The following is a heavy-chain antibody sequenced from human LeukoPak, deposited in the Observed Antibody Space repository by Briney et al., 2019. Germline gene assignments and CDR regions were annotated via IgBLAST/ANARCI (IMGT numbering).Heavy chain of an antibody. CDR1: GFTFSSYA. D-gene: IGHD3-3*01. J-gene: IGHJ6*03. V-gene: IGHV3-23*01. CDR3: AKDTRTITIFGVVTNYYMDV. CDR2: ISGSGGST. Sequence: PGGSLRLSCAASGFTFSSYAMSWVRQAPGKGLEWVSAISGSGGSTYYADSVKGRFTISRDNSKNTLYLQMNSLRAEDTAVYYCAKDTRTITIFGVVTNYYMDVWGKGTTVTVSS.